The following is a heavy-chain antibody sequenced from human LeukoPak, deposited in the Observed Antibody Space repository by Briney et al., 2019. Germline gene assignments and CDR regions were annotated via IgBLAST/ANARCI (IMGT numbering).Heavy chain of an antibody. CDR3: AREVKSGALDI. V-gene: IGHV3-7*03. J-gene: IGHJ3*02. CDR2: IKPDGSEK. CDR1: GFTFSSYW. Sequence: RPGGSLRLSWAASGFTFSSYWMTWVRQAPGKGLEWVANIKPDGSEKNYVDSVKGRFTISRDNSKNTLYLQMNSLRAEDTAVYYCAREVKSGALDIWGQGTMVTVSS. D-gene: IGHD4-17*01.